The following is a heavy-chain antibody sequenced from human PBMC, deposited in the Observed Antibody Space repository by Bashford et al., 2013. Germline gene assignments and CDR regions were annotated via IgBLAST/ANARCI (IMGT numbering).Heavy chain of an antibody. CDR2: IWYDGSNK. J-gene: IGHJ4*02. V-gene: IGHV3-33*01. D-gene: IGHD2-15*01. CDR3: ARVAHPAFKKDIPY. Sequence: VRQAPGKGLEWVAVIWYDGSNKYYADSVKGRFTISRDNSKNTLYLQMNSLRAEDTAVYYCARVAHPAFKKDIPYWGQGTLVTVSS.